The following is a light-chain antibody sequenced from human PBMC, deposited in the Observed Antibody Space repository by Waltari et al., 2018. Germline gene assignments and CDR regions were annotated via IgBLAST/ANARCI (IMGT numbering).Light chain of an antibody. V-gene: IGKV1-5*03. CDR1: QSMRKW. CDR2: KAS. Sequence: CRASQSMRKWLAWYQQKPGKAPNLLIYKASTLESGVPSVFSGSGSGTDFSLTISSLQADDFATCYCQQYNSYSLLTFGGGTKVEIK. CDR3: QQYNSYSLLT. J-gene: IGKJ4*02.